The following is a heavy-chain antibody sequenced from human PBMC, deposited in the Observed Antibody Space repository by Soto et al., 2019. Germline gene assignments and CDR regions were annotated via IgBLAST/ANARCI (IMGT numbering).Heavy chain of an antibody. D-gene: IGHD6-13*01. Sequence: GASVKVSCKASGSTFSNYYLHWVRQAPGQGLEWMGIINPSGGTTTYAQKFQGRVTMTRDTPTSTVYMELSSLRSQDTATYYCARDVPSAGTRWFDPWGQGTLVTVSS. V-gene: IGHV1-46*01. J-gene: IGHJ5*02. CDR2: INPSGGTT. CDR1: GSTFSNYY. CDR3: ARDVPSAGTRWFDP.